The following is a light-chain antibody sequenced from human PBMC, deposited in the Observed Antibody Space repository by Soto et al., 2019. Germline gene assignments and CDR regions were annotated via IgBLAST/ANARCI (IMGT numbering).Light chain of an antibody. J-gene: IGKJ4*01. Sequence: DIVMTQSPDSRAVSLGERATINCKSSQSVLYSSNNKNYLAWYKQKPGQPPKLLIYWASTRESGVPDRFSGSGSGTDFTLTISSLQAEDVAVYYCQQYYGLPLTFGGGTKVEIK. CDR3: QQYYGLPLT. CDR2: WAS. V-gene: IGKV4-1*01. CDR1: QSVLYSSNNKNY.